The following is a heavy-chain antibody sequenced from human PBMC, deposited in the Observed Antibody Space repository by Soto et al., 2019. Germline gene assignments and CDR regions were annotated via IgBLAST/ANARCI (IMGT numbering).Heavy chain of an antibody. CDR1: GFTFSDYY. CDR2: SSSSGSTI. V-gene: IGHV3-11*01. CDR3: ARTPTKEYGMDV. D-gene: IGHD1-1*01. Sequence: PGWSLRLSCAAAGFTFSDYYMNWIRQAPGKGLEWISYSSSSGSTINYADSVKGRFTISRDNAKNSLYLQMNSLRAEDTAVYYCARTPTKEYGMDVWGQGTTVTGSS. J-gene: IGHJ6*02.